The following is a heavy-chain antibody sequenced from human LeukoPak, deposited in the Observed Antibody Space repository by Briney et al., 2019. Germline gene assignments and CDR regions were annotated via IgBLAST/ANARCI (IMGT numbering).Heavy chain of an antibody. V-gene: IGHV3-23*01. CDR3: AKSAYYDSSGFYREYYFDY. D-gene: IGHD3-22*01. Sequence: GGSLRLSCAASRFTFSNYAMSWVRQAPGKGLEWVSTISGSGSSTYYADSVKGRFTISRDNSKNTLHLQMNSLRAEDTAVYYCAKSAYYDSSGFYREYYFDYWGQGTLVTVSS. J-gene: IGHJ4*02. CDR1: RFTFSNYA. CDR2: ISGSGSST.